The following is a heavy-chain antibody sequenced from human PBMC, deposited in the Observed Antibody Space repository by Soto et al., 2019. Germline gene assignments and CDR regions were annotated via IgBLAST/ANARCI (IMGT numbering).Heavy chain of an antibody. D-gene: IGHD2-2*01. V-gene: IGHV1-3*01. J-gene: IGHJ6*02. CDR2: INAGNGNT. CDR1: GNTFSSYT. CDR3: ARESGDIVVVPAATEDYGTDV. Sequence: ASVKVSCKASGNTFSSYTMHWVRQAPGQRLEWMGWINAGNGNTKYSQKFQARVTITRDTTASTAYMELSSLKSEDTAVYYCARESGDIVVVPAATEDYGTDVWGQGTTVTVSS.